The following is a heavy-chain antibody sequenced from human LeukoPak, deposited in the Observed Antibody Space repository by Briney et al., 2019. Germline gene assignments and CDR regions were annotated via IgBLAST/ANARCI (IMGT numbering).Heavy chain of an antibody. CDR3: ARREGPFHYGYLDY. CDR2: ISSSSSNI. Sequence: GGALRLSCAASGFTFSSYSMNWVRQAPGKGLAGVLYISSSSSNIYYADSVKGRFTISRDNAKNSLYLQMNSLRAEDTAVYYCARREGPFHYGYLDYWGQGTLVTVSS. CDR1: GFTFSSYS. V-gene: IGHV3-48*04. J-gene: IGHJ4*02. D-gene: IGHD3-10*01.